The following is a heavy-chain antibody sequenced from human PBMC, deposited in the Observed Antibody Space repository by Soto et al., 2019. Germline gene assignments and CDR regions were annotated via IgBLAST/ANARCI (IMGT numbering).Heavy chain of an antibody. CDR2: IYYIGST. CDR3: ASTAHSSGWYSGGFDY. CDR1: GGSIISYY. J-gene: IGHJ4*02. D-gene: IGHD6-19*01. Sequence: QVQLQESGPGLVKPSETLSLTGTVSGGSIISYYWTWIRQPPGKGLEWIGYIYYIGSTNYTPSLKSRVTISVDTSKNQFSLKLSSVTAADTAVYYCASTAHSSGWYSGGFDYWGQGTLVTVSS. V-gene: IGHV4-59*01.